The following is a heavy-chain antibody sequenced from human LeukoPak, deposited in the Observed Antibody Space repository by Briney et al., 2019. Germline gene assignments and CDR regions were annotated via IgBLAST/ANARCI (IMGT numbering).Heavy chain of an antibody. D-gene: IGHD1-26*01. V-gene: IGHV4-34*01. CDR3: ARDPYSGSYSDYYYYYMDV. CDR2: INHSGST. CDR1: GGSFSGYY. Sequence: SETLSLTCAVYGGSFSGYYWSWIRQPPGKGLEWIGEINHSGSTNYNPSLKSRVTISVDTSKNQFSLKLSSVTAEDTAVYYCARDPYSGSYSDYYYYYMDVWGKGTTVTVSS. J-gene: IGHJ6*03.